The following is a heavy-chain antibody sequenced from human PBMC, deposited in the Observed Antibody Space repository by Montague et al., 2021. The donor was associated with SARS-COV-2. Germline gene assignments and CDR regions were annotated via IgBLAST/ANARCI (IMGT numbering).Heavy chain of an antibody. J-gene: IGHJ6*02. V-gene: IGHV4-39*07. CDR1: GGSISSSSYY. Sequence: SETLSLTCTVSGGSISSSSYYWGWIRQPPGKGLEWIGSIYYSGSTYYNPSLKSRVTISVDTSKNQFSLKLSSVTAADTAVYYCARDYGGYGSGYYYGLDVWGQGTMVTVSS. D-gene: IGHD4-17*01. CDR3: ARDYGGYGSGYYYGLDV. CDR2: IYYSGST.